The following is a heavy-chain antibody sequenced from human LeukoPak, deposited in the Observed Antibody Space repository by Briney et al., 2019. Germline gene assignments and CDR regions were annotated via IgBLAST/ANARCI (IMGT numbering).Heavy chain of an antibody. J-gene: IGHJ6*03. CDR1: GGSLSLYY. D-gene: IGHD3-10*01. Sequence: SETLSLTCTVSGGSLSLYYWNWIRQPAGKGLEWIGRIFTSGISNHNPSLKSRVTMSVDTSKSQLSLNLSSVTAADTAVYYCARESSGTYYNPLGYMDVWEKGTTVTVSS. CDR3: ARESSGTYYNPLGYMDV. V-gene: IGHV4-4*07. CDR2: IFTSGIS.